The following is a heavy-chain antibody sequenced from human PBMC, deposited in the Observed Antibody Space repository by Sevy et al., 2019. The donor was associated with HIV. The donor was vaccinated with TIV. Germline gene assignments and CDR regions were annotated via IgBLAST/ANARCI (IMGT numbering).Heavy chain of an antibody. CDR3: ARGGYYDTSGYYSHYFDY. J-gene: IGHJ4*02. D-gene: IGHD3-22*01. CDR1: GYSINSGYY. Sequence: SETLSLTCAVSGYSINSGYYWGWIRQPPGKGLEWIGSLYHDGSTSFKPSLKRRVTISVDTSKNQFSLKLTAVTAADTAVYYCARGGYYDTSGYYSHYFDYWGQGTLVTVSS. CDR2: LYHDGST. V-gene: IGHV4-38-2*01.